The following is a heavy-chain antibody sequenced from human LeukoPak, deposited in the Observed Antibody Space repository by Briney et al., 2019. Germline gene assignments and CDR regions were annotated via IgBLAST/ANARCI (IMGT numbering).Heavy chain of an antibody. CDR2: ISRSSSTI. J-gene: IGHJ4*02. CDR3: ARDKANHGLYRHGSDY. CDR1: GFTFSSYS. Sequence: GGSLRLSCAASGFTFSSYSMNWVRQAPGKGLEWLSYISRSSSTIYYADSVKGRFTMSRDNAKNSLYLQMDSLRAEDTAVYYCARDKANHGLYRHGSDYWGQGTLVTVSS. D-gene: IGHD3-16*02. V-gene: IGHV3-48*01.